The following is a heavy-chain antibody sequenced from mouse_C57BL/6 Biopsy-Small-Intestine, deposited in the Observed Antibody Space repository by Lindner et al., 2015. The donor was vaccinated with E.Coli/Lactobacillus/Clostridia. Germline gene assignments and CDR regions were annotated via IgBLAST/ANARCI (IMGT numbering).Heavy chain of an antibody. CDR3: VRGGDYYGSSYVDY. CDR1: GFTFNTYA. V-gene: IGHV10-3*01. CDR2: IRSKSSNYAT. J-gene: IGHJ2*01. Sequence: VQLQESGGGLVQPKGSLKLSCAASGFTFNTYAMHWVRQAPGKGLEWVARIRSKSSNYATYYADSVKDRFTISRDDSQSMLYLQMNNLKTEDTAMYYCVRGGDYYGSSYVDYWGQGTTLTVSS. D-gene: IGHD1-1*01.